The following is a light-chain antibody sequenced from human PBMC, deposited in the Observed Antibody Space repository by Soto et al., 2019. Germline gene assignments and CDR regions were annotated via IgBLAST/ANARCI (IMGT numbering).Light chain of an antibody. CDR2: GAS. CDR3: QQYNNWPMYT. J-gene: IGKJ2*01. CDR1: QSVSSN. Sequence: EIVLTQSPATLSVSPGERVTLSCRASQSVSSNLAWYQQKPGQPPRLLIAGASTRATGIPARFSASGFGTEFTLTISGLQSEDFAVYYCQQYNNWPMYTFGQGTKLEIK. V-gene: IGKV3-15*01.